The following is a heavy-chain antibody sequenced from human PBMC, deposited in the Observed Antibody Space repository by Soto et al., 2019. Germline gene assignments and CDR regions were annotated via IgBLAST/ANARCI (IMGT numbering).Heavy chain of an antibody. Sequence: GGSLSLSCAASGFPFSSYAMHWVRQAPGKGLEWVAVISYDGSNKYYADSVKGRFTISRDNSKNTLYLQMNSLRAEDTAVYYCARGTNKWELLKPLNYWGQGTLVTVSS. D-gene: IGHD1-26*01. J-gene: IGHJ4*02. CDR2: ISYDGSNK. CDR1: GFPFSSYA. CDR3: ARGTNKWELLKPLNY. V-gene: IGHV3-30-3*01.